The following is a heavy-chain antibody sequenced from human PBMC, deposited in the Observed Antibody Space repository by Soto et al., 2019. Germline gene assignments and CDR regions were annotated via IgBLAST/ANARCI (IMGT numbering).Heavy chain of an antibody. Sequence: ASVKVSCKASGYTFTSYDINWVRQATGQGLEWMGWMNPNSGNTGYAQKFQGRVTMTRNTSISTAYMELSSLRSEDTAVYYCARAPCSSTSCDFDYWGQGPLVTVSS. CDR2: MNPNSGNT. CDR1: GYTFTSYD. V-gene: IGHV1-8*01. CDR3: ARAPCSSTSCDFDY. J-gene: IGHJ4*02. D-gene: IGHD2-2*01.